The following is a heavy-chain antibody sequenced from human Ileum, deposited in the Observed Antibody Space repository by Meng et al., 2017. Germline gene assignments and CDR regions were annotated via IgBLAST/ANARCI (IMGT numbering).Heavy chain of an antibody. CDR1: GFTFSSYT. Sequence: GESLKISCAASGFTFSSYTMNWVRQIPGKGLGWISSIRTSSSYIYYADSLKGRSTISRDNAENSLSLQMNSLRVEDTAVYYCARGWSDGYSTYFDYWGQGTLVTVSS. V-gene: IGHV3-21*01. CDR3: ARGWSDGYSTYFDY. J-gene: IGHJ4*02. CDR2: IRTSSSYI. D-gene: IGHD5-24*01.